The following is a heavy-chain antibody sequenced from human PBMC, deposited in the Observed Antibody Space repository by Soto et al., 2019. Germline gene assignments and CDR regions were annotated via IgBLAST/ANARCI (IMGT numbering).Heavy chain of an antibody. Sequence: AGGSLRLSCAASGLTFISYSMNWVRQAPGKGLEWVSFISSSSSTIYYADSVKGRFTISRDNAKNSLYLQMNSLRDEDTAVYYCARDRGYTYGFDFWGQGALVTVSS. J-gene: IGHJ4*02. CDR2: ISSSSSTI. V-gene: IGHV3-48*02. CDR1: GLTFISYS. CDR3: ARDRGYTYGFDF. D-gene: IGHD5-18*01.